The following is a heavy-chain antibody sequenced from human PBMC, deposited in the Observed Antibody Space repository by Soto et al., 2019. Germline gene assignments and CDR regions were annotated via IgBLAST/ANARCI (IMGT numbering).Heavy chain of an antibody. Sequence: ASVKVSCKASGYTFTSYGISWVRQAPGQGLEWMGWISAYNGNTNYAQKLQGRVTMTTDTSTSTAYMELRSLRSDDTAVYYFARGVGDFWSGYDGNNWFDPWGQGTLVTVSS. CDR1: GYTFTSYG. CDR2: ISAYNGNT. J-gene: IGHJ5*02. D-gene: IGHD3-3*01. CDR3: ARGVGDFWSGYDGNNWFDP. V-gene: IGHV1-18*01.